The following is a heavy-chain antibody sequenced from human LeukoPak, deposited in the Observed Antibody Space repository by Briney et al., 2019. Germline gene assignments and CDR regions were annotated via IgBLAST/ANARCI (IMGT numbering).Heavy chain of an antibody. CDR1: GGSFSSYS. V-gene: IGHV4-4*07. Sequence: SETLSLTCAVSGGSFSSYSWSWIRQPLGKGLEWIGRIYPSESPNYNPSLKSRVIMSVDKSKNQCSLKLRSVTAADTAVYYCAREWHHVFDYWGQGNLVTVSS. CDR3: AREWHHVFDY. D-gene: IGHD5-12*01. J-gene: IGHJ4*02. CDR2: IYPSESP.